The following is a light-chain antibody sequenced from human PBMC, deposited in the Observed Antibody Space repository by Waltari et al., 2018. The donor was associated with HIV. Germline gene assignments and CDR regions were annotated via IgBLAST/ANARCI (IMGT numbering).Light chain of an antibody. Sequence: EIVLTQSPATLSLSPGDRATLSYRASQSVSSYLAWYQQKPGQAPRLLIYDASNRATGIPARFSGSGSGTDFTLTISSLEPEDFAVYYCQQLALTFGGGTKVEIK. J-gene: IGKJ4*01. V-gene: IGKV3-11*01. CDR1: QSVSSY. CDR3: QQLALT. CDR2: DAS.